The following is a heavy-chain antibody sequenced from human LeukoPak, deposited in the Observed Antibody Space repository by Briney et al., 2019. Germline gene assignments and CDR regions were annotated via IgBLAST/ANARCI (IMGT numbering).Heavy chain of an antibody. Sequence: SETLSLTCAVYGGSFSGYYWSWIRQPPGKGLEWIGYIYYSGSTNYNPSLKSRVTISVDTSKNQFSLKLSSVTAADTAVYYCARESGSSWPLYYYYYMDVWGKGTTVTVSS. CDR1: GGSFSGYY. CDR2: IYYSGST. V-gene: IGHV4-59*12. D-gene: IGHD6-13*01. CDR3: ARESGSSWPLYYYYYMDV. J-gene: IGHJ6*03.